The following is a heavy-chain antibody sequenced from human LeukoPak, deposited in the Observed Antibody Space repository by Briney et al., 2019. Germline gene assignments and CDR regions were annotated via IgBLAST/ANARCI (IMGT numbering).Heavy chain of an antibody. V-gene: IGHV3-23*01. J-gene: IGHJ4*02. D-gene: IGHD3-22*01. CDR2: ISGSGGST. Sequence: GGSLRLSCAASGFTFSSYAMSWVRQAPGKGLEWVSAISGSGGSTYYADSVKGRFTISRDNSKNTLHLQMNSLRAEDTAVYYCASYDSSGYYPDYWGQGTLVTVSS. CDR3: ASYDSSGYYPDY. CDR1: GFTFSSYA.